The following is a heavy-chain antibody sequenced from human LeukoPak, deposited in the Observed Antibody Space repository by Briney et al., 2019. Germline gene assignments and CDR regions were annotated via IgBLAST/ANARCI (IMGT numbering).Heavy chain of an antibody. CDR3: AKGPRSDYGDYGPLFDY. V-gene: IGHV3-30*18. J-gene: IGHJ4*02. Sequence: PGRSLRLSCAASGFTFTTYVMHWVRQAPGKGLEWVAVMSYDGSHKYYADSVKGRFTISRDNSKNTLYLQMNTLRPEDTAVYYCAKGPRSDYGDYGPLFDYWGQGTLVTVSS. D-gene: IGHD4-17*01. CDR2: MSYDGSHK. CDR1: GFTFTTYV.